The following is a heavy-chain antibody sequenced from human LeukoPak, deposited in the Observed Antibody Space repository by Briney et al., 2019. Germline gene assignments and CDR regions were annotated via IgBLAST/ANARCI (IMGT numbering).Heavy chain of an antibody. Sequence: ASVKVSCKASGYTFTSYYMHWVRQAPGQGLEWMGIINPSGGSTSYAQKFQGRVTMARDTSTSTVYMELSSLRSEDTAVYYCARGRRITMVRGVIIRGNNWFDPWGQGTLVTVSS. J-gene: IGHJ5*02. V-gene: IGHV1-46*01. D-gene: IGHD3-10*01. CDR3: ARGRRITMVRGVIIRGNNWFDP. CDR2: INPSGGST. CDR1: GYTFTSYY.